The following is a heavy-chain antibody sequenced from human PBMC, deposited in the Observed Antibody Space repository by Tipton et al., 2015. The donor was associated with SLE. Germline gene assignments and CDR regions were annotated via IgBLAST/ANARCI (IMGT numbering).Heavy chain of an antibody. CDR1: GYSISRGYY. CDR3: AREDIVVVPAALRHNWFDP. V-gene: IGHV4-38-2*02. CDR2: IYHSGSD. Sequence: TLSLTCTVSGYSISRGYYWGWIRQPPGKGLEWIGNIYHSGSDYYNPSLKSRVTISLDTSKNQFSLKLSSLTAADTAVYYCAREDIVVVPAALRHNWFDPWGQGTLVTVSS. J-gene: IGHJ5*02. D-gene: IGHD2-2*01.